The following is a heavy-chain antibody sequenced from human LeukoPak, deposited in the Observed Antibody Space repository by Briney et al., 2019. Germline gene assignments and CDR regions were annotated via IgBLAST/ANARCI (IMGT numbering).Heavy chain of an antibody. CDR2: INSDGSST. V-gene: IGHV3-74*01. D-gene: IGHD2-2*01. CDR1: GFTFSSYW. J-gene: IGHJ6*03. CDR3: ARDHCSSTSCYGRGGYYYYYYMDV. Sequence: GGSLRLSCAASGFTFSSYWMHWVRQAPGRGLVWVSRINSDGSSTSYADSVKGRFTITRDNAKNTLYLQMNSLRAEDTAVYYCARDHCSSTSCYGRGGYYYYYYMDVWGKGTTVTVSS.